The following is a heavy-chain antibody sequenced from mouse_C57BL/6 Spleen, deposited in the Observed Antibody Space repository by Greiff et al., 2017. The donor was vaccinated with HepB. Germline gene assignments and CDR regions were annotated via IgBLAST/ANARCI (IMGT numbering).Heavy chain of an antibody. CDR1: GYTFTSYD. J-gene: IGHJ3*01. Sequence: QVQLKQSGPELVKPGASVKLSCKASGYTFTSYDINWVKQRPGQGLEWIGWIYPRDGSTKYNEKFKGKATLTVDTSSSTAYMELHSLTSEDSAVYFCARKRANWDVSFAYWGQGTLVTVSA. V-gene: IGHV1-85*01. CDR2: IYPRDGST. CDR3: ARKRANWDVSFAY. D-gene: IGHD4-1*01.